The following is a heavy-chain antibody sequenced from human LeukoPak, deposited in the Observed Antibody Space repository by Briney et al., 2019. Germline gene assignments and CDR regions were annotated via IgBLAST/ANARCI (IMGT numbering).Heavy chain of an antibody. CDR2: IYHSGST. D-gene: IGHD2-2*01. J-gene: IGHJ6*04. Sequence: SETLSLTCAVSGGSISSSNWWSWVRQPPGKGLEWIGEIYHSGSTNYNPSLKSRVTISVDKSKNQSSLKLSSVTAADTAVYYCARGTVVVPAARDYYYYGMDVWGKGTTVTVSS. CDR3: ARGTVVVPAARDYYYYGMDV. CDR1: GGSISSSNW. V-gene: IGHV4-4*02.